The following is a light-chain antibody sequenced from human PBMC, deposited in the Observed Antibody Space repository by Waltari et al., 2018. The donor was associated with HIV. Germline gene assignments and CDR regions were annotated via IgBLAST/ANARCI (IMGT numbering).Light chain of an antibody. CDR3: CSYAGTYTYV. J-gene: IGLJ1*01. Sequence: QSALTQPRSVSGSPGHSVNISCPGTRSDIGGYNYVPWYQQYPGKAPKLIIFDVTKRPSGVPNRFSGSKSGDTASLNISGLQTEDEADYYCCSYAGTYTYVFGLGTKVTVL. V-gene: IGLV2-11*01. CDR1: RSDIGGYNY. CDR2: DVT.